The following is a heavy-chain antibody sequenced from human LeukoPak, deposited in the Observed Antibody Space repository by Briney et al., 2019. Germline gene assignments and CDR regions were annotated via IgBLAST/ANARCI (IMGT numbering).Heavy chain of an antibody. V-gene: IGHV1-69*10. Sequence: ASVKVSCKASGGTFSSYAISWVRQAPGQGLEWMGGIITIFDIANYAQKFQGRVTIPADKSTSTAYMELSSLRSEDTAVYYCARETTAAMVTGSDSDCCGQGTLVTASS. D-gene: IGHD5-18*01. CDR3: ARETTAAMVTGSDSDC. J-gene: IGHJ4*02. CDR1: GGTFSSYA. CDR2: IITIFDIA.